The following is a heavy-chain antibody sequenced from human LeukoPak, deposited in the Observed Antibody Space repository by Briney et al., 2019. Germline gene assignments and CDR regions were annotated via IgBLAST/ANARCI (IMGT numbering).Heavy chain of an antibody. Sequence: SETLSLTCAVSGGSISSSNWWSWVRQPPGKGLEWIGEIYHSGSTNYNPSLKSRVTISVDKSKNQFSLKLSSVTAADTAVYYCATKLGYSYGTDYWGQGTLVTVSS. CDR2: IYHSGST. CDR3: ATKLGYSYGTDY. V-gene: IGHV4-4*02. J-gene: IGHJ4*02. CDR1: GGSISSSNW. D-gene: IGHD5-18*01.